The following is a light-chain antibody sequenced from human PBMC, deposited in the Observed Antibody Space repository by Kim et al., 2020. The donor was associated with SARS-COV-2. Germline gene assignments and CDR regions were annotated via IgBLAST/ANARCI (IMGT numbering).Light chain of an antibody. CDR3: NSRDSSGNHLRV. CDR2: GKN. Sequence: SSELTQDPAVSVALGQTVRITCQGDSLRRYYASWYQQKPGQAPVLVIYGKNNRPSGIPDRFSGSSSGNTASLTITGAQAEGEADYDCNSRDSSGNHLRVF. V-gene: IGLV3-19*01. CDR1: SLRRYY. J-gene: IGLJ1*01.